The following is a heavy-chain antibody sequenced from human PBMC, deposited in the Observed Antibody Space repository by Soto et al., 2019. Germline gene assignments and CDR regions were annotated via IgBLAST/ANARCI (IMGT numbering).Heavy chain of an antibody. CDR2: IYSGGST. CDR1: GFTVSSNY. Sequence: GSLRLSCAASGFTVSSNYMILVRQAPGKGLEWVSVIYSGGSTYYADSVKGRFTISRDNSKNTLYLQMNSLRAEDTAVYYCARDGGYSYGYRAPSYYYGMDVWGQGTTVTVSS. V-gene: IGHV3-53*01. J-gene: IGHJ6*02. D-gene: IGHD5-18*01. CDR3: ARDGGYSYGYRAPSYYYGMDV.